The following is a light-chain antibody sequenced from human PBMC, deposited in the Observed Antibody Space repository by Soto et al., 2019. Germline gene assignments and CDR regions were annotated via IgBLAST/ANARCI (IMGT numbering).Light chain of an antibody. CDR1: NSNLGAGYD. J-gene: IGLJ3*02. CDR3: QAYDYSLTAFV. V-gene: IGLV1-40*01. Sequence: QPVLREPPSVSGAPGQRVTISCTGNNSNLGAGYDVHWYQQLPGAAPKLVIFGNRNRPSGVPERFSGSKSGTSASLAITGLQAEDEADYYCQAYDYSLTAFVFGGGTKLTVL. CDR2: GNR.